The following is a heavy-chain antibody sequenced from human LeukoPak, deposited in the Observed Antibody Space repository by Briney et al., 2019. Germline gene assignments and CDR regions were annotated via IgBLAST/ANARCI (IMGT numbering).Heavy chain of an antibody. V-gene: IGHV4-39*01. D-gene: IGHD4-17*01. CDR3: ASASPTVTSDAFYI. CDR1: GGSISSSSYY. J-gene: IGHJ3*02. Sequence: SETLSLTCTVSGGSISSSSYYWGWIRQPPGKGLEWIGSIYYSGSTYYNPSLKSRVTISVDTSKNQFSLKLSSVTAADTAVYYCASASPTVTSDAFYIWGQGTMVTVSS. CDR2: IYYSGST.